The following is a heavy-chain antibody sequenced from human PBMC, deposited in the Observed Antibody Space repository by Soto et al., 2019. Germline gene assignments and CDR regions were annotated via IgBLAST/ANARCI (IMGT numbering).Heavy chain of an antibody. CDR1: GFTFNNVW. V-gene: IGHV3-15*01. CDR3: NTGPLPAMARGEGSFDY. Sequence: EVQLVESGGGLVTHGGSLRLSCVASGFTFNNVWMTWVRQAQGKGLEWVGHIKGETDGGTTDYAAPVKGRFTISRDDSQITLFLQMSSLNTEYTGVYYCNTGPLPAMARGEGSFDYWGQGTLVTVSS. CDR2: IKGETDGGTT. J-gene: IGHJ4*02. D-gene: IGHD5-18*01.